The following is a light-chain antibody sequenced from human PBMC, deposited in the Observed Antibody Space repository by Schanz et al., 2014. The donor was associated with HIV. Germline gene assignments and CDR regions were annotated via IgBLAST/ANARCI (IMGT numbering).Light chain of an antibody. CDR1: SSDIGSNT. CDR2: SND. CDR3: SSYTSSSTLV. Sequence: QSVLTQPPSASGTPGQRVTISCSGSSSDIGSNTVNWYQQLPGTAPKLLIYSNDQRPSGVPARFSGSKSGTSVSLAITGLQAEDEADYYCSSYTSSSTLVFGGGTKLTVL. J-gene: IGLJ3*02. V-gene: IGLV1-44*01.